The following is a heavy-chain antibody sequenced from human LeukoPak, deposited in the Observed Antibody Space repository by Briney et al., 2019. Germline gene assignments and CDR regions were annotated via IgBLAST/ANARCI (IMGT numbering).Heavy chain of an antibody. Sequence: PSETLSLTCTVSGGSISNYYWSWMRQPAGKALGWIGRVYIDGNTNHNPSLKSRVTMSVDTSQSQFSLNLRSVTAADTAVYYCARTPYSSPGWHFDYWGQGILVTVS. CDR3: ARTPYSSPGWHFDY. CDR2: VYIDGNT. D-gene: IGHD6-19*01. V-gene: IGHV4-4*07. J-gene: IGHJ4*02. CDR1: GGSISNYY.